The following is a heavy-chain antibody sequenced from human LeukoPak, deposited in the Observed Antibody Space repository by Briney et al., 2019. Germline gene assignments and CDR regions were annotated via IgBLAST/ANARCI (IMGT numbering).Heavy chain of an antibody. CDR3: AREEGATTLAFDI. CDR2: IIPILGIA. D-gene: IGHD1-26*01. J-gene: IGHJ3*02. CDR1: GGTFSSYA. V-gene: IGHV1-69*04. Sequence: GASVKVSCKASGGTFSSYAISWVRQAPGQGLEWMGRIIPILGIANYAQKFQGRVTITADKSTSTAYMELSSLRSEDTAVYYCAREEGATTLAFDIWGQGTMVTVSS.